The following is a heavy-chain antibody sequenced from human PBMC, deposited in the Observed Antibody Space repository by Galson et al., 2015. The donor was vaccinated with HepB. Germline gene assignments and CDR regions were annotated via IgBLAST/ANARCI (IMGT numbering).Heavy chain of an antibody. V-gene: IGHV3-30*04. J-gene: IGHJ3*02. D-gene: IGHD1-26*01. Sequence: SLRLSCAASGFTFSSYAMHWVRQAPGKGLEWVAVISYDGSNKYYADSVKGRFTISRDNSKNTLYLQMNSLRAEGMAVYYCARLIVGATPDAFDIWGQGTMVTVSS. CDR1: GFTFSSYA. CDR2: ISYDGSNK. CDR3: ARLIVGATPDAFDI.